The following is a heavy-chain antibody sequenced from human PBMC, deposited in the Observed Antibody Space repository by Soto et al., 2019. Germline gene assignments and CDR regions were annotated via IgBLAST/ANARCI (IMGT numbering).Heavy chain of an antibody. Sequence: QITLKESGPTLVKPTQALSLTCTFSGFSLSTTGVGVGWIRPPPGKALERLAVIYWDDDKRYRPSLKSRLTITKDTSRNQVVLTMTNMDPVDTATYYCAHRRGGYNWDDAHFDYWGQGTLVTVSS. D-gene: IGHD1-20*01. J-gene: IGHJ4*02. CDR1: GFSLSTTGVG. V-gene: IGHV2-5*02. CDR3: AHRRGGYNWDDAHFDY. CDR2: IYWDDDK.